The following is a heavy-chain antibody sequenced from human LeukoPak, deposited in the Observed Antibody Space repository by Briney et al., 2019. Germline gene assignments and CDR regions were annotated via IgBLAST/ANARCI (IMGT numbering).Heavy chain of an antibody. CDR3: ARVERYYYDSSGYFVRPYYFDY. CDR2: INWNGGST. D-gene: IGHD3-22*01. J-gene: IGHJ4*02. Sequence: PGGSLRLSCAASGFTFDDYGMSWVRQAPGKGLEWVSGINWNGGSTGYADSVKGRFTISRDNAKNSLYLQMNSLRAEDTALYYCARVERYYYDSSGYFVRPYYFDYWGQGTLVTVSS. V-gene: IGHV3-20*04. CDR1: GFTFDDYG.